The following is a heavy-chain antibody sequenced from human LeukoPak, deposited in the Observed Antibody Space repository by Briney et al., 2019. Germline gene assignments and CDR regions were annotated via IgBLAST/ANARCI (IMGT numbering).Heavy chain of an antibody. CDR3: AIRLSGSYYSDLGY. V-gene: IGHV1-69*05. CDR1: GGTFSSYS. D-gene: IGHD1-26*01. J-gene: IGHJ4*02. CDR2: IIPICGTA. Sequence: SVKVSCKASGGTFSSYSISWVRQAPGQGLEWMGRIIPICGTANYAQKFQGRVTITTDESTSTAYKELRSLRSDDTAVYYCAIRLSGSYYSDLGYWGQGTLVTVPS.